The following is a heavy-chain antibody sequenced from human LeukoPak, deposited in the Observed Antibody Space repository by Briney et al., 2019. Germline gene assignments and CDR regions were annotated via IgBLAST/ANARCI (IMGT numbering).Heavy chain of an antibody. V-gene: IGHV4-59*01. CDR1: AGSSSTYY. Sequence: PSETLSLTGTGSAGSSSTYYWSWIRQPPGKGLKWMGYTHYSGSTNYNPSLKSRVTISVDTSKNQFYMKLSTVTAADTAVYFCARDPSSYYYGMDVWGQGTTVTVSS. CDR3: ARDPSSYYYGMDV. D-gene: IGHD6-6*01. CDR2: THYSGST. J-gene: IGHJ6*02.